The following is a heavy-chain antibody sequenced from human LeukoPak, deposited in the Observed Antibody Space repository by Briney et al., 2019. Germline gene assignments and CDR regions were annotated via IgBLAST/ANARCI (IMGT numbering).Heavy chain of an antibody. Sequence: PGGSLRLSCAASGFTFSSYSMNWVRQAPGKGLEWVSAISGSGGSTYYADSVKGRFTISRDNSKNTLYLQMNSLRAEDTAVYYCAKRAITIFGVVIDDAFDIWGQGTMVTVSS. CDR2: ISGSGGST. J-gene: IGHJ3*02. CDR1: GFTFSSYS. CDR3: AKRAITIFGVVIDDAFDI. V-gene: IGHV3-23*01. D-gene: IGHD3-3*01.